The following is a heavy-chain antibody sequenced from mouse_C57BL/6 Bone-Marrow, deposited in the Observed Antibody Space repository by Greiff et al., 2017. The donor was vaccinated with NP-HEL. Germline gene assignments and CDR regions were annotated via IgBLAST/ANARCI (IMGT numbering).Heavy chain of an antibody. CDR1: GFNIKNTY. CDR2: IDPANGNT. Sequence: VQLQQSVAELVRPGASVKLSCTASGFNIKNTYMHWVKQRPEQGLEWIGRIDPANGNTKYAPKFQGKAPLTADTSSNTAYLQLSSLTSEDTAIYYCAVTLLYQYYFDYWGQGTTLTVSS. V-gene: IGHV14-3*01. J-gene: IGHJ2*01. D-gene: IGHD1-1*01. CDR3: AVTLLYQYYFDY.